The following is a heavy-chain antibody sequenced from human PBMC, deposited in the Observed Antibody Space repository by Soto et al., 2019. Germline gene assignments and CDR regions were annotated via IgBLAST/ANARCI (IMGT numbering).Heavy chain of an antibody. CDR3: ARALSVYSSSWPHFDY. V-gene: IGHV4-34*01. CDR2: INHSGST. J-gene: IGHJ4*02. D-gene: IGHD6-13*01. CDR1: GGSFSGYY. Sequence: QVQLQQWGAGLLKPSETLSLTCAVYGGSFSGYYWSWIRQPPGKGLEWIGEINHSGSTNYNPSLKSRVTISVDTSKNQFSLKLSSVTAADTAVYYCARALSVYSSSWPHFDYWGQGTLVTVSS.